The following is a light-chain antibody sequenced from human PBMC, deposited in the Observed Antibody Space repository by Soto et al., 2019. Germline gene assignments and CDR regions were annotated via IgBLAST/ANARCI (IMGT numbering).Light chain of an antibody. CDR2: AAF. CDR1: QSISSY. J-gene: IGKJ1*01. V-gene: IGKV1-39*01. CDR3: QQSYSTPWT. Sequence: DIQMTQSPSSLSASVGDRVTITCRASQSISSYLNWYQQKPGKAPKLLIYAAFSLQRGVPSRFSGSGSGTDFTLTISSLQTEAFATYYCQQSYSTPWTFGQGTKVEIK.